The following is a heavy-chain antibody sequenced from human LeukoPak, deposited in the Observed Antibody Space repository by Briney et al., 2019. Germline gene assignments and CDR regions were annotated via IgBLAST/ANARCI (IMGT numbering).Heavy chain of an antibody. D-gene: IGHD5-18*01. CDR3: AGDADTAMVKTFDI. CDR1: GGTFSSYA. J-gene: IGHJ3*02. Sequence: GASVKVSCKASGGTFSSYAISWVRQAPGQGLEWMGRIIPIFGTANYAQKFQGRVTITTDESTSTAYMELSSLRSEDTAVYYFAGDADTAMVKTFDIWGQGTMVTVSS. CDR2: IIPIFGTA. V-gene: IGHV1-69*05.